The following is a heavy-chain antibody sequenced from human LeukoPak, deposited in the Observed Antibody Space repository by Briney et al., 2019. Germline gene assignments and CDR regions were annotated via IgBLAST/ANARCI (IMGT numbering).Heavy chain of an antibody. CDR3: ARSRDVLRYFDFDY. J-gene: IGHJ4*02. D-gene: IGHD3-9*01. CDR2: IYYSGST. CDR1: GDSISSYY. Sequence: TSETLSLTCTVSGDSISSYYWSWIRQPPGKGLEWIGYIYYSGSTNYNPSLKSRVTISVDTSKNQFSLKLSSVTAADTAVYYCARSRDVLRYFDFDYWGQGTLVTVSS. V-gene: IGHV4-59*01.